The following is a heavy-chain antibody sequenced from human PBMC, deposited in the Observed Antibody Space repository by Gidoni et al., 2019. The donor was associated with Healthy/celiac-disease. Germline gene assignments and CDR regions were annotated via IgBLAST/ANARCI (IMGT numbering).Heavy chain of an antibody. V-gene: IGHV1-46*01. Sequence: QVQLVQSGAEVKKPGASVKVSCKASGYTFTSYYMHWVRQAPGQGLEWMGIINPSGGSTSYAQKFQGRVTMTRDTSTSTVYMELSSLRSEDTAVYYCAIEPGIAAAGTNYYYGMDVWGQGTTVTVSS. J-gene: IGHJ6*02. CDR1: GYTFTSYY. CDR2: INPSGGST. D-gene: IGHD6-13*01. CDR3: AIEPGIAAAGTNYYYGMDV.